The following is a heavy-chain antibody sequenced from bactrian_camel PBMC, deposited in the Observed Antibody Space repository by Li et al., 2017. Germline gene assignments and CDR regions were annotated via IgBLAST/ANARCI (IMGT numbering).Heavy chain of an antibody. J-gene: IGHJ4*01. V-gene: IGHV3S36*01. D-gene: IGHD5*01. CDR1: GYTYDNYC. CDR2: IYRPGGNT. Sequence: QLVESGGGSVQPGGSLRLRCVVSGYTYDNYCIGWFRQGVRLEREWIASIYRPGGNTFADDSVKGRFTISQDNAKNVMSLEMNDLKPEDAAMYYCAAGGCWGAWTTTWYQPQGYNYWGEGTQVTVS. CDR3: AAGGCWGAWTTTWYQPQGYNY.